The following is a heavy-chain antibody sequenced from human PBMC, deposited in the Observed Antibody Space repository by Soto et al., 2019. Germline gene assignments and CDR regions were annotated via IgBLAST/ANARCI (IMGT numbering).Heavy chain of an antibody. J-gene: IGHJ4*02. CDR1: GGSFSGYY. V-gene: IGHV4-34*01. CDR2: INHSGST. Sequence: PSETLSLTCAVYGGSFSGYYWSWIRQPPGKGLEWIGEINHSGSTNYNPSLKSRVTISVDTSKIQFSLKLSSVTAADTAVYYCARADFYDSSGYSTSKIDYWGQGTLVTVSS. CDR3: ARADFYDSSGYSTSKIDY. D-gene: IGHD3-22*01.